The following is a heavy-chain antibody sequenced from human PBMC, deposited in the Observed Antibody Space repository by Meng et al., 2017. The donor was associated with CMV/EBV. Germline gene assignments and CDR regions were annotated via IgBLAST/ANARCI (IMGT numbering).Heavy chain of an antibody. CDR1: GYTFTSYY. D-gene: IGHD3-3*01. CDR2: INPSGGST. Sequence: ASVKVSCKASGYTFTSYYMHWVRQAPGQGLEWMGIINPSGGSTSYAQKFQGRVTMTRDTSTSTVYMELSSLRSDDTAVYYCASSGDDFWSGYYQDYWGQGTLVTVSS. CDR3: ASSGDDFWSGYYQDY. V-gene: IGHV1-46*01. J-gene: IGHJ4*02.